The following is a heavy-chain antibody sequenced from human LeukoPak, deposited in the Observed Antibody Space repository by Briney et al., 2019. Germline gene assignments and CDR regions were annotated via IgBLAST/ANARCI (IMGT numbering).Heavy chain of an antibody. CDR3: ARGAVLEGATGYSYYYYYGMDV. J-gene: IGHJ6*02. V-gene: IGHV3-74*01. Sequence: GGSLRLSCAASGFTFSSYWMHWVRQAPGKGLVWVSRINSDGSSTSYADSVKGRFTISRDNAKNTLYLQMNSLRAEDTAVYYCARGAVLEGATGYSYYYYYGMDVWGQGTTVTVSS. D-gene: IGHD1-26*01. CDR1: GFTFSSYW. CDR2: INSDGSST.